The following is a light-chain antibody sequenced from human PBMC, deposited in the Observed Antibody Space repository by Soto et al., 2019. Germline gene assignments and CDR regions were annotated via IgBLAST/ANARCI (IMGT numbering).Light chain of an antibody. V-gene: IGLV2-14*01. CDR2: EVS. J-gene: IGLJ3*02. Sequence: QSALTQPASVSGSPGQSITISCTGTTSDVGGYNYVSWYQQHPGKAPKLMIYEVSNRPSGVSNRFSGSKSGNTASLTISGLQAEDEADYYCCSYAGRYTWVFGGGTKLTVL. CDR3: CSYAGRYTWV. CDR1: TSDVGGYNY.